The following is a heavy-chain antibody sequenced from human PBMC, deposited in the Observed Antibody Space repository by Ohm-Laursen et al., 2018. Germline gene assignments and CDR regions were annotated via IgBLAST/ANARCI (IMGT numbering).Heavy chain of an antibody. J-gene: IGHJ4*02. CDR2: IYYSGST. CDR3: ARGRVYGISRPFDY. CDR1: GGSISSYY. D-gene: IGHD6-13*01. V-gene: IGHV4-59*01. Sequence: TLSLTCTVSGGSISSYYWSWIRQPPGKGLEWIGYIYYSGSTNYNPSIKSRVTISVDTSKNQFSLKLSSVTAADTAVYYCARGRVYGISRPFDYWGQGTLVTVSS.